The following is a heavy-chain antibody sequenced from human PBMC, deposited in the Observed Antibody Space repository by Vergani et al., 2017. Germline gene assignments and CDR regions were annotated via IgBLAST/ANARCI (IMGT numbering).Heavy chain of an antibody. CDR2: INPSGGHT. Sequence: QVQVVQSGAEVKKSGASVKVSCKTSGYTFSNYYMHWVRQAPGQGLEWMGIINPSGGHTNYAQKFQERVTITRDMSTSTAYMELSSLRSEDTAVYYCAAERDDYALDYWGQGTLVTVSS. V-gene: IGHV1-46*01. CDR1: GYTFSNYY. D-gene: IGHD2-2*01. J-gene: IGHJ4*02. CDR3: AAERDDYALDY.